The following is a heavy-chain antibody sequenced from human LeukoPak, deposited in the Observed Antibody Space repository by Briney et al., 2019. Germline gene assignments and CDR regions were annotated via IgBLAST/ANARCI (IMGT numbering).Heavy chain of an antibody. Sequence: SETLSLTCTVSDGSISTSLWSWIRQPPGKGLEWIGYVYYSGNTDSNPSLKSRVITSIDTSKKQFSLKLSSVTAADTAVYYCASPGTSLGGYSYGPLIWGQGTMVTVSS. CDR2: VYYSGNT. V-gene: IGHV4-59*08. D-gene: IGHD5-18*01. CDR1: DGSISTSL. CDR3: ASPGTSLGGYSYGPLI. J-gene: IGHJ3*02.